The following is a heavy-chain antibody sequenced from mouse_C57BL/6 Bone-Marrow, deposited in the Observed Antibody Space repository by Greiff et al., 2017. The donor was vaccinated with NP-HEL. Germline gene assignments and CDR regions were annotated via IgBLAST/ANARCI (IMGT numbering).Heavy chain of an antibody. Sequence: VQLQQSGPELVKPGASVKISCKASGYTFTDYYMNWVKQSHGKSLEWIGDINPNNGGTSYNQKFKGKATLTVDKSSSTDYMELRSLTSEDSAVYYCARHYYYGSSYGDYWGQGTTLTVSS. CDR3: ARHYYYGSSYGDY. D-gene: IGHD1-1*01. V-gene: IGHV1-26*01. CDR2: INPNNGGT. J-gene: IGHJ2*01. CDR1: GYTFTDYY.